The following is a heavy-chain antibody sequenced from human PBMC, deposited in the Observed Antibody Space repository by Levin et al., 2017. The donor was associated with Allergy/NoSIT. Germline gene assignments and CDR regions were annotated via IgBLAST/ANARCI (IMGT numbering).Heavy chain of an antibody. Sequence: SETLSLTCTVSGGSISGYYWTWIRQPPGKGLEWIGYLFYSGSTNYNPSLKSRATISVDTSKNQFSLRLRSVTAADPAVYFCARQQSAGTGVYYFDYWGQGTLVTVSS. D-gene: IGHD6-19*01. J-gene: IGHJ4*02. CDR2: LFYSGST. V-gene: IGHV4-59*08. CDR3: ARQQSAGTGVYYFDY. CDR1: GGSISGYY.